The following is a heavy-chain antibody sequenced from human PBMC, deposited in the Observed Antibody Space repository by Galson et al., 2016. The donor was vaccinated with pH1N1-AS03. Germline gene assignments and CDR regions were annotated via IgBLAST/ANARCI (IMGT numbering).Heavy chain of an antibody. D-gene: IGHD6-13*01. CDR1: GFSLSTSGVA. Sequence: PALVKPPQTLTLTCTFSGFSLSTSGVAVGWIRQPPGKALECLALIHWDDDKHYSPSLKSRLTITKDTSKDQVVLTMHNMDPVDTATYYCAHMPSSWPYWYFELWGRGTLVTVSS. CDR3: AHMPSSWPYWYFEL. V-gene: IGHV2-5*02. CDR2: IHWDDDK. J-gene: IGHJ2*01.